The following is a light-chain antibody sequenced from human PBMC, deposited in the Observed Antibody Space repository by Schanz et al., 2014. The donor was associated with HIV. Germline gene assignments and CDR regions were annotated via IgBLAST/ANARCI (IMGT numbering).Light chain of an antibody. J-gene: IGKJ4*01. CDR2: GAS. V-gene: IGKV3D-15*02. CDR3: QQSYSTPPT. Sequence: EIVMMQSPATLSVSPGERATLSCRASQSVSMNLAWYQQKHGQAPRLLIYGASTRATGIPDRFSGSGSGTDFTLTISSLQPEDYATYYCQQSYSTPPTFGGGTKVEIK. CDR1: QSVSMN.